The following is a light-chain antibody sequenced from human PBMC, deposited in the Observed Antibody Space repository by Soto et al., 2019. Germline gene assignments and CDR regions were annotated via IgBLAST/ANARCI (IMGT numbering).Light chain of an antibody. CDR3: QQYFNTPFT. CDR2: WAS. J-gene: IGKJ3*01. CDR1: RSILSSSNNKNY. V-gene: IGKV4-1*01. Sequence: DTVMTQSPDSLAVSLGERATINCRSSRSILSSSNNKNYLAWYQQKPGQPPKSLVYWASTRESGVPDRFSGSGSGTDFTLTISSLQAEDVAVYYCQQYFNTPFTFGPGTKVEIK.